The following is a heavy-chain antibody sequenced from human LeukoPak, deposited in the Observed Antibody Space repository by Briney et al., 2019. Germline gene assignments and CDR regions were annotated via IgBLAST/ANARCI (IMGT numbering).Heavy chain of an antibody. CDR3: ARVAAEVVGVPGAIGFGWLRRDYYYMDV. D-gene: IGHD2-2*02. J-gene: IGHJ6*03. V-gene: IGHV1-46*01. CDR1: GYTFTSYY. Sequence: ASVKVSCKASGYTFTSYYMHWVRQAPGEGPEWMGIINPSGGSTSYAQKFQGRVTMTRDMSTSTVYMELSSLRSEDTAEYYCARVAAEVVGVPGAIGFGWLRRDYYYMDVWGKGTTVTVSS. CDR2: INPSGGST.